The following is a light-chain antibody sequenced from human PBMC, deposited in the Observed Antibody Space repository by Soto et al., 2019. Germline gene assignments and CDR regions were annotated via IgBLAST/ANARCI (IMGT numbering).Light chain of an antibody. Sequence: SYELTQPPSVSVAPGQTARITCGGNNIEIKSVHWYQQKPGQAPVLVVYDDGDRTTGIPERFSGSKSGTSATLDITGLQAGDEADYYCGTWDSSLSVGLFGGGTKLTVL. CDR3: GTWDSSLSVGL. CDR1: NIEIKS. V-gene: IGLV3-21*02. J-gene: IGLJ2*01. CDR2: DDG.